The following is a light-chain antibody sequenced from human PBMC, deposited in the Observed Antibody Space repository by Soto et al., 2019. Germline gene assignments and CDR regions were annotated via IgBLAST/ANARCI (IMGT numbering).Light chain of an antibody. V-gene: IGLV2-11*01. Sequence: QSILTQPRSVSGSPGQSVTISCTGTSSHVGGYNYVSWYQQHPGKAPKLMIYDVTKRPSGVPDRFSGSKSGNTASLTISGLQAEDEADYYCCSYAGSAVFGTGTKLTVL. J-gene: IGLJ1*01. CDR2: DVT. CDR3: CSYAGSAV. CDR1: SSHVGGYNY.